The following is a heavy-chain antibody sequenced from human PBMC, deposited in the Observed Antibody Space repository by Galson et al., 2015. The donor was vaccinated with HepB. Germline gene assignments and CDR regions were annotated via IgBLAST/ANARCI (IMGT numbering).Heavy chain of an antibody. D-gene: IGHD2-2*01. V-gene: IGHV3-11*06. Sequence: SLRLSCAASGFTFSDYYMSWIRQAPGKGLEWVSYISSSSSYTNYADSVKGRFTISRDNAKNSLYLQMNSLRAEDTAVYYCARMHRSSTSCPHYYFDYWGQGTLVTVSS. CDR3: ARMHRSSTSCPHYYFDY. J-gene: IGHJ4*02. CDR1: GFTFSDYY. CDR2: ISSSSSYT.